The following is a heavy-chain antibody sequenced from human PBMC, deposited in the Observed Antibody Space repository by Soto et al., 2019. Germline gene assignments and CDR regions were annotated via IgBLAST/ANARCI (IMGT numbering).Heavy chain of an antibody. CDR2: ISAYNGNT. V-gene: IGHV1-18*01. D-gene: IGHD5-18*01. CDR1: GYTFTSYA. J-gene: IGHJ4*02. CDR3: ARDTAMALPDA. Sequence: QVQLVQSGAEVKKPGASVKVSCKASGYTFTSYAISWVRQAPGQGLEWMGWISAYNGNTKYVQKLQGRVTMTTDTSTSTDYMELRSLRSDDTAVYYCARDTAMALPDAWGQGTLVTVSS.